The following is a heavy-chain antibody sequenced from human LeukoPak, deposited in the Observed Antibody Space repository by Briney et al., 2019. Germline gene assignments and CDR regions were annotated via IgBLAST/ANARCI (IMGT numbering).Heavy chain of an antibody. J-gene: IGHJ4*02. D-gene: IGHD3-3*01. CDR2: LSGSGGST. CDR3: AKNTEGGHDFAQTPYYFDC. Sequence: GGSLRLSCAASGFTFSSYAMSWVRQAPGKGLEWVSILSGSGGSTYYADSVKGRFTISRDNSKNTLCLQLNSLRAEDTALYFCAKNTEGGHDFAQTPYYFDCWGQGTLVTVSS. V-gene: IGHV3-23*01. CDR1: GFTFSSYA.